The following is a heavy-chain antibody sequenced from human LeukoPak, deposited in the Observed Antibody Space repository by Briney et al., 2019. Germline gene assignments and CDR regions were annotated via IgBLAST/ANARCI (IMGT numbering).Heavy chain of an antibody. V-gene: IGHV3-30*02. CDR3: AKDTPAIDY. Sequence: PGXSLRLSCAASGFTFRSYGMHWVRQAPGKGVEWVGFIRYDGSNKYYGDCVKGRFTIYRDNEKNTLYLQMNSLRADDTAVYYCAKDTPAIDYWGQGTLVTVSS. J-gene: IGHJ4*02. CDR2: IRYDGSNK. CDR1: GFTFRSYG.